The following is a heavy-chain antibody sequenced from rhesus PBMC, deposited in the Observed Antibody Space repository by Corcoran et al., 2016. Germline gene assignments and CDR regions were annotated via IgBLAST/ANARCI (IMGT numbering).Heavy chain of an antibody. V-gene: IGHV4S10*01. CDR1: GGSISDNYR. J-gene: IGHJ1*01. CDR3: ARVYSSWSGEYFEF. D-gene: IGHD6-13*01. Sequence: QVQLQESGPGVVKPSETLSLTCAVSGGSISDNYRWSWIRQPPGKGLEWIGYIYGSSTSTKYNPSLKSRVTISKDTSKKQFSLKVSSVTAADTAVYYCARVYSSWSGEYFEFWGQGALVTVSS. CDR2: IYGSSTST.